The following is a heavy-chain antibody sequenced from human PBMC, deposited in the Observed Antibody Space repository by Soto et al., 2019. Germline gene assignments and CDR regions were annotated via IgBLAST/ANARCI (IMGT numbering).Heavy chain of an antibody. V-gene: IGHV3-23*01. CDR1: GFTFSSYA. CDR3: AKASYDYIWGSYRLDY. J-gene: IGHJ4*02. CDR2: ISGSGGST. D-gene: IGHD3-16*02. Sequence: GGSLRLSCAASGFTFSSYAMSWVRQAPGKGLEWVSGISGSGGSTNYADSVKGRSTISRDNSKNTLYLQMNSLRAEDTAVYYCAKASYDYIWGSYRLDYWGQGTLVTVSS.